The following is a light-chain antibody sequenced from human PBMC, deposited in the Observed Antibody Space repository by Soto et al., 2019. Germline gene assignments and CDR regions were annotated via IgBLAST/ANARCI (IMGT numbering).Light chain of an antibody. CDR3: KQYDRSSCT. CDR2: AAS. CDR1: QSVSINY. V-gene: IGKV3-20*01. Sequence: EIVCTQSPSTLSFSPGERATLSCRASQSVSINYLAWYQQNPGQAPRLLIYAASIRATGIPDRFSGSGSGTDFTLTISSLEPEDFAVYYCKQYDRSSCTFGQGTKVDIK. J-gene: IGKJ1*01.